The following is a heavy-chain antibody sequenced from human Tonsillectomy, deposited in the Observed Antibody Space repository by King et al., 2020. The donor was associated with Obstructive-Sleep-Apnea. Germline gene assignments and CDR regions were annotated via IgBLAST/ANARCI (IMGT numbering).Heavy chain of an antibody. J-gene: IGHJ4*02. CDR1: GNTFKNHDRDTSYG. Sequence: QLVQAGAEVRKPGASVKVSCEASGNTFKNHDRDTSYGISWVRQAPGQGLEWMGWISAYNGNTNYAQKFQNRVTMTIDRSSSTAYMELRSMESDATAVDDCARDHGSGCLDYWGQGTLVTVSS. CDR2: ISAYNGNT. CDR3: ARDHGSGCLDY. V-gene: IGHV1-18*01. D-gene: IGHD3-10*01.